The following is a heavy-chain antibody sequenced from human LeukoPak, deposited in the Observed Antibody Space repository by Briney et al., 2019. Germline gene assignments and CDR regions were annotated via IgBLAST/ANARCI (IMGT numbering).Heavy chain of an antibody. Sequence: GGSLRLSCAASGFTVSSNYMSWVRQAPGKGLEWVSVIYSGGSTYYADSVKGRFTISRDNSKNTLYLQMNSLRAEDTAVYYCARYKNSGSYKYYFDYWGQGTLVTVSS. D-gene: IGHD1-26*01. V-gene: IGHV3-66*01. CDR3: ARYKNSGSYKYYFDY. J-gene: IGHJ4*02. CDR1: GFTVSSNY. CDR2: IYSGGST.